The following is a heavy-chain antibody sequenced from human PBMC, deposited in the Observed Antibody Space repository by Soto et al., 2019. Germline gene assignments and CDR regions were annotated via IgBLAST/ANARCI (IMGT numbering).Heavy chain of an antibody. V-gene: IGHV1-3*01. Sequence: ASVKVSCKASGYTFTSYAMHWVRQAPGQRLEWMGWINAGNGNTKYSQKFQGRVTITRDTSASTAYMELSSLRSEDTAVYYCARWGYDSSGYYIGYFDLWGRGTLVTVSS. D-gene: IGHD3-22*01. CDR3: ARWGYDSSGYYIGYFDL. CDR2: INAGNGNT. CDR1: GYTFTSYA. J-gene: IGHJ2*01.